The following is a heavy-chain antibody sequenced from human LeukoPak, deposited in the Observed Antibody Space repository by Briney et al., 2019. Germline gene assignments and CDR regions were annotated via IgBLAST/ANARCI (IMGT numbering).Heavy chain of an antibody. CDR2: IYHNGAA. D-gene: IGHD5-24*01. Sequence: SETLSLTCTVSGGSISSYYWSWIRQPPGKGLQWIGNIYHNGAAYYNPSLKSRVTISPDTSKNQFSLELTSVTAADTAVYYCVKGMLQSDYWGQGTLVTVSS. CDR3: VKGMLQSDY. V-gene: IGHV4-59*04. CDR1: GGSISSYY. J-gene: IGHJ4*02.